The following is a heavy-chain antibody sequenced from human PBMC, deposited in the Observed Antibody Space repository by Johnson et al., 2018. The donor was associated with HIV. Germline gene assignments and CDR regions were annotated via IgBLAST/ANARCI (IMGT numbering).Heavy chain of an antibody. Sequence: QMQLVESGGGVVQPGTSLRLSCTASGFTFSSSAMHWVRQAPGQGLQWVALISYDGSNKYYADSVKGRFTISRDNSKNTLYLQMNSLRAEDTAVYYCASLIAAAQADIWGQGTMVTVSS. CDR3: ASLIAAAQADI. CDR2: ISYDGSNK. J-gene: IGHJ3*02. D-gene: IGHD6-13*01. CDR1: GFTFSSSA. V-gene: IGHV3-30-3*01.